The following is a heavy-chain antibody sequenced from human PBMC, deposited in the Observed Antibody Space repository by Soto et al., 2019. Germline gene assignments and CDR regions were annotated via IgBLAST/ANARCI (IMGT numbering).Heavy chain of an antibody. CDR2: IYYSGST. D-gene: IGHD3-9*01. J-gene: IGHJ4*02. CDR1: GGSVSSGSYY. CDR3: ARVLRYFDWSFGGIDY. Sequence: SETLSLTCTVSGGSVSSGSYYWSWIRQPPGKGLEWIGYIYYSGSTNYNPSLKSRVTISVDTSKNQFSLKLSSVTAADTAVYYCARVLRYFDWSFGGIDYWGQGTLVTVSS. V-gene: IGHV4-61*01.